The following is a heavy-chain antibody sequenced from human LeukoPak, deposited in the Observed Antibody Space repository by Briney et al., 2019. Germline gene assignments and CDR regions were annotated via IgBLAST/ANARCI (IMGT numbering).Heavy chain of an antibody. V-gene: IGHV1-18*01. D-gene: IGHD1-26*01. CDR3: ARDRLSAGGGWDLVFDY. Sequence: ASVKVSCKASGYSFPSYGISWVRQAPGQGLEWMGWISAYNGNTDYAQKFQGRVTMTTDTSTNTAYVELRSLRSDDTAVYYCARDRLSAGGGWDLVFDYWGQGTLVTVSS. J-gene: IGHJ4*02. CDR1: GYSFPSYG. CDR2: ISAYNGNT.